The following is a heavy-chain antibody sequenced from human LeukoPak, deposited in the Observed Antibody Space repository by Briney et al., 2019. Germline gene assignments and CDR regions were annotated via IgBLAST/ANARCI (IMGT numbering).Heavy chain of an antibody. CDR2: IYYSGST. J-gene: IGHJ6*02. CDR1: GGSISSYY. Sequence: SETLSLTCTVSGGSISSYYWSWIRQPPGKGLEWIGYIYYSGSTNYNPSLKSRVTISVDTSKNQFSLKLSSVTAADTAVYYCARAGVRFLEWLPPDYYYGMDVWGQGTTVTVSS. V-gene: IGHV4-59*01. D-gene: IGHD3-3*01. CDR3: ARAGVRFLEWLPPDYYYGMDV.